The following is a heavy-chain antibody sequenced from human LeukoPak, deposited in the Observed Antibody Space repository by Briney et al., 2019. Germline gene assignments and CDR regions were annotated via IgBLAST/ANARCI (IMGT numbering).Heavy chain of an antibody. CDR1: GYTFTSNN. CDR2: MNPKSGNT. D-gene: IGHD3-3*01. J-gene: IGHJ6*03. CDR3: ARDIGGRGYDFWSGYYYYYYMDV. V-gene: IGHV1-8*02. Sequence: ASVKVSCKASGYTFTSNNINWVRQAPGQGLEWMGWMNPKSGNTDYAQKFQGRLTMTRDTSTNTAYMELSGLRSDDTAVYYCARDIGGRGYDFWSGYYYYYYMDVWAKGPRSPSP.